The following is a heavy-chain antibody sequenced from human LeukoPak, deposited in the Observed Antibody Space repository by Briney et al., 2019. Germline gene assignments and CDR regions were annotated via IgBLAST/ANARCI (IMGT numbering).Heavy chain of an antibody. CDR1: GFTSRTFT. Sequence: GGSLRLPCAASGFTSRTFTMNWVRQAPGKGLELVSSISPNSDYIYYAASVKGRFTISRDNAKNSLYLQMNSLRAEDTAMYYCTRDPIYSDNSGYWNDYWGQGTLVTVSS. V-gene: IGHV3-21*01. CDR3: TRDPIYSDNSGYWNDY. D-gene: IGHD3-22*01. CDR2: ISPNSDYI. J-gene: IGHJ4*02.